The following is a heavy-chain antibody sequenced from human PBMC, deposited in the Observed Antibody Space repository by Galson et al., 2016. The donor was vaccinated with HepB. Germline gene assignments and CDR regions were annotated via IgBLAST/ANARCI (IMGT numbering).Heavy chain of an antibody. CDR2: INPSDDST. CDR1: GYTFIRYY. D-gene: IGHD2-8*01. Sequence: AVKLSFKSFGYTFIRYYIQWVRQAPAQGLGWMGVINPSDDSTSNAQRFRGRVNRSRHASTRTGYMELRSLRSEDTAVYYCARDVIRNGEVMMSAKPVTQGASDIWGQGTMVTVSS. J-gene: IGHJ3*02. V-gene: IGHV1-46*01. CDR3: ARDVIRNGEVMMSAKPVTQGASDI.